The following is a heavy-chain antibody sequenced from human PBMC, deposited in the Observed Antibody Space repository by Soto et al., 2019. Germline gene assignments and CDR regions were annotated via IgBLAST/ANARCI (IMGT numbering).Heavy chain of an antibody. V-gene: IGHV1-24*01. J-gene: IGHJ4*02. Sequence: ASVKVSCKVSGYTLTELSMHWVRQAPGKGLEWMGGFDPEDGETIYAQKFQGRVTMTEDTSTGTAYMELSSLRSEDTAVYYCAPLFYSGSPFDYWGQGTLVTVSS. D-gene: IGHD1-26*01. CDR3: APLFYSGSPFDY. CDR1: GYTLTELS. CDR2: FDPEDGET.